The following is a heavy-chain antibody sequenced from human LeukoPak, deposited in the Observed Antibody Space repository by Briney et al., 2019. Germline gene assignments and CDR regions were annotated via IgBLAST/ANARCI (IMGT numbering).Heavy chain of an antibody. CDR2: MNPNSGNT. Sequence: ASVKVSCKAAGYTFTSYDINRVRQATGQGLEWMGWMNPNSGNTGYAQKFQGRVTMTRNTSISTAYMELSTLRSEDTAVYYCANRGSSYGDFDYWGQGTLVTVSS. V-gene: IGHV1-8*01. CDR1: GYTFTSYD. D-gene: IGHD5-18*01. CDR3: ANRGSSYGDFDY. J-gene: IGHJ4*02.